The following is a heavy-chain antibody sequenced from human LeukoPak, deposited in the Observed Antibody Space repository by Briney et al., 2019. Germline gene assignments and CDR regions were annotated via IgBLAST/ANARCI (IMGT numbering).Heavy chain of an antibody. Sequence: QTLSLTCTVSGGSIRSYYWSWMRQPAGKGLEWIGRIYISGSTNYNPSLKSRVSMSVDTSKNQVSLKLSSVTAADTAVYYCARDQSAAGYWYFDLWGRGTLVSVSS. CDR3: ARDQSAAGYWYFDL. J-gene: IGHJ2*01. CDR1: GGSIRSYY. D-gene: IGHD6-19*01. V-gene: IGHV4-4*07. CDR2: IYISGST.